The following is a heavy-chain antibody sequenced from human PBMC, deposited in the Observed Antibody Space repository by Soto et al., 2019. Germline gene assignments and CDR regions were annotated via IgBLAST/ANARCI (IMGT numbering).Heavy chain of an antibody. CDR2: VYYSGTT. V-gene: IGHV4-61*01. CDR3: ARSSYDFWSGFPNNWFDP. D-gene: IGHD3-3*01. Sequence: QVVLQESGPGLVKPSETLSLTCSVSGGSVSSGPYYWTWIRQPPGKGLEWIGYVYYSGTTNYNPSLKSRISLSVDTSRNQFSLRLTSVTAADTAMYFCARSSYDFWSGFPNNWFDPWGQGTLVRVSS. CDR1: GGSVSSGPYY. J-gene: IGHJ5*02.